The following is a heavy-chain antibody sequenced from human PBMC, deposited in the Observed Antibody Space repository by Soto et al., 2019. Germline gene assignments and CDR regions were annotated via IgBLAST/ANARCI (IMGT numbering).Heavy chain of an antibody. CDR3: ASSIAAAFFDY. V-gene: IGHV4-59*01. Sequence: SETLSLTCTVSGGSISSYYWSWIRQPPGKGLEWIGYIYYSGSTNYNPSLKSRVTMSVDTSKNQFSLKLSSVTAADTAVYYCASSIAAAFFDYWGQGTLVTVSS. CDR1: GGSISSYY. J-gene: IGHJ4*02. D-gene: IGHD6-13*01. CDR2: IYYSGST.